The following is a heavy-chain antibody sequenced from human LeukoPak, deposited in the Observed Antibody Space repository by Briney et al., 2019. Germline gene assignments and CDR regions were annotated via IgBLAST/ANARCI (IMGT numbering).Heavy chain of an antibody. CDR1: GFTFTDFY. V-gene: IGHV3-11*01. CDR3: ARDHDTLTGRGFYFDS. Sequence: PGGSLRLSCAASGFTFTDFYMSWIRQAPGKGLEWVSSISTTTTTIYYADSVKGRFTISRDNAKNSLFLEMSSLRSEDTALYYCARDHDTLTGRGFYFDSWGQGTLVTVSS. J-gene: IGHJ4*02. CDR2: ISTTTTTI. D-gene: IGHD3-9*01.